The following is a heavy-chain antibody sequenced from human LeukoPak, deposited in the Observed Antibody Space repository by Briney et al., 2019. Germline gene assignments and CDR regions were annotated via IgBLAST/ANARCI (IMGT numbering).Heavy chain of an antibody. CDR1: GFTFSSYS. V-gene: IGHV3-21*01. Sequence: GGSLRLSCAASGFTFSSYSMNWVRQAPGKGLEWVSSISSSSSYIYYADSVKGRFTISRDNAKNSLYLQMNSLRAEDTAVYYCARKADYDFWRGPIYDYWGQGTLVTVSS. D-gene: IGHD3-3*01. CDR3: ARKADYDFWRGPIYDY. J-gene: IGHJ4*02. CDR2: ISSSSSYI.